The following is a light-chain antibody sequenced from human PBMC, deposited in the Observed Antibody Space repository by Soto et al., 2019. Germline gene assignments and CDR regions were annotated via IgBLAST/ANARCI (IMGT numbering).Light chain of an antibody. J-gene: IGKJ1*01. V-gene: IGKV3-15*01. CDR3: QQYNNWPGT. Sequence: EIVLTQSPGTLSVSPGERATLSCRASQSVSSKLAWYQQKPGKAPRLLFYGASTRATGIPARFSGSGSETKFTLSISSLQSEDFAVYYCQQYNNWPGTFGQGTKV. CDR2: GAS. CDR1: QSVSSK.